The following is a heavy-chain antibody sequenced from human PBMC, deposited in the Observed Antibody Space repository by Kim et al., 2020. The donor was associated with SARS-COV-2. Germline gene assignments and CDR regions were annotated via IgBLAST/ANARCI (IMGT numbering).Heavy chain of an antibody. V-gene: IGHV3-30-3*01. Sequence: GGSLRLSCAASGFTFSSYAMHWVHQAPGKGLEWVAVISYDGSNKYYADSVKGRFTISRDNSKNTLYLQMNSLRAEDTAVYYCARDRLFSVVPAAIADAF. CDR2: ISYDGSNK. J-gene: IGHJ3*01. CDR3: ARDRLFSVVPAAIADAF. CDR1: GFTFSSYA. D-gene: IGHD2-2*02.